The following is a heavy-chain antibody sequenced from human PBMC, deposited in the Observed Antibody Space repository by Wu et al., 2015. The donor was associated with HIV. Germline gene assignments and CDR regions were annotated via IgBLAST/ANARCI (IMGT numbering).Heavy chain of an antibody. CDR3: ARGKRVESQDYYYYYMDV. V-gene: IGHV1-69*12. CDR2: IIPFFGTI. Sequence: QVQLLQSGAEVKKPGSSVNVSCKASGGTFSNYAITWVRQAPGQGLEWMAGIIPFFGTIKYAQKFQGRVTITADESTSTGYMELSSLRSEDTAVYYCARGKRVESQDYYYYYMDVWGKGTTVTVSS. D-gene: IGHD3-10*01. CDR1: GGTFSNYA. J-gene: IGHJ6*03.